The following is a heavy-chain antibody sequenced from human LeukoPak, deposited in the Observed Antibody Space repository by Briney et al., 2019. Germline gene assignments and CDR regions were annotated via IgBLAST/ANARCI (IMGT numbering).Heavy chain of an antibody. J-gene: IGHJ3*02. Sequence: GGSLRLSCSSPGFTFRTYAMSWVRQAPGKGLKWVSGLSGSAATTYYADSAKGRFTISRDNSKNALYLQMNSLRGDDTAIYYCAKSVGIIRRGAFDIWGQGTMVTVSS. D-gene: IGHD3-10*01. V-gene: IGHV3-23*01. CDR1: GFTFRTYA. CDR2: LSGSAATT. CDR3: AKSVGIIRRGAFDI.